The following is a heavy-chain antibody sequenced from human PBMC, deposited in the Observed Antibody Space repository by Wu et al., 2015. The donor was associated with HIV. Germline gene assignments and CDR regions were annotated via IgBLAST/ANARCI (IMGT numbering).Heavy chain of an antibody. CDR1: GGTFNSYV. Sequence: QVQLVQSGAEVKKPGSSMKVSCKASGGTFNSYVISWVRQAPGQGLEWMGGIIPIFGTANFAQKFQGRLTIAADESTSTVYMELSSLRSEDTAVYYCALRGGXGCSSTRCLRYYYYYHGRLGQRDHGHRLL. D-gene: IGHD2-2*01. V-gene: IGHV1-69*01. J-gene: IGHJ6*03. CDR2: IIPIFGTA. CDR3: ALRGGXGCSSTRCLRYYYYYHGR.